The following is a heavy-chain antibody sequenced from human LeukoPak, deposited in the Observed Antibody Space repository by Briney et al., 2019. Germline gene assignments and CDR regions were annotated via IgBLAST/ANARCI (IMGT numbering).Heavy chain of an antibody. V-gene: IGHV4-34*01. CDR1: GGSFSDYY. CDR3: ARVYGSGSYNWFDP. J-gene: IGHJ5*02. D-gene: IGHD3-10*01. CDR2: ITHSGST. Sequence: KPSETLSLTCAVYGGSFSDYYWSWIRQPPGKGLEWIGEITHSGSTNYTPSLKSRLTISVDTSKNQFSLKLSSVTAADTAVYYCARVYGSGSYNWFDPWGQGVLVTVSS.